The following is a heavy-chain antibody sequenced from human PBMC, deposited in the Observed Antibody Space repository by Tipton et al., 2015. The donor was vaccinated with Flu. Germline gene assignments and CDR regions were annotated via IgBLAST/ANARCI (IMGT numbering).Heavy chain of an antibody. D-gene: IGHD6-19*01. CDR2: IYTSGST. Sequence: TLSLTCTVSGGSISSGSYYWSWIRQPAGKGLEWIGRIYTSGSTNYNPSLKSRVTISVDTSKNQFSLKLSSVTAADTAVYYCASEEVTYSSGQPIFHWGQGTLVTVSS. V-gene: IGHV4-61*02. CDR1: GGSISSGSYY. CDR3: ASEEVTYSSGQPIFH. J-gene: IGHJ4*02.